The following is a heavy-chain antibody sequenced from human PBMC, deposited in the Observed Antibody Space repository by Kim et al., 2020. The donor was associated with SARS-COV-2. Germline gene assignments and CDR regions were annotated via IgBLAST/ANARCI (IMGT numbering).Heavy chain of an antibody. CDR3: ARETPLASSSYYFDY. J-gene: IGHJ4*02. Sequence: SETLSLTCTVSGGSISSGGYYWSWIRQHPGKGLEWIGYIYYSGSTYYNPSLKSRVTISVDTSKNQFSLKLSSVTAADTAVYYCARETPLASSSYYFDYWGQGTLVTVSS. D-gene: IGHD6-6*01. CDR2: IYYSGST. V-gene: IGHV4-31*03. CDR1: GGSISSGGYY.